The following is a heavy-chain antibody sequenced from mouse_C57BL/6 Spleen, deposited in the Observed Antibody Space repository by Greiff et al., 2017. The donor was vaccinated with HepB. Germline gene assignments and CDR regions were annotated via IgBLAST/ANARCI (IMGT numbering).Heavy chain of an antibody. CDR2: IRNIANGYTT. CDR1: GFTFTDYY. J-gene: IGHJ4*01. V-gene: IGHV7-3*01. CDR3: ARYGYYYGSSSYAMDY. Sequence: EVKVVESGGGLVQPGGSLSLSCAASGFTFTDYYMSWVRQPPGKALEWLGFIRNIANGYTTEYSASVKGRFTISRDNSQSILYLQMNALRAEDSATYYCARYGYYYGSSSYAMDYWGQGTSVTVSS. D-gene: IGHD1-1*01.